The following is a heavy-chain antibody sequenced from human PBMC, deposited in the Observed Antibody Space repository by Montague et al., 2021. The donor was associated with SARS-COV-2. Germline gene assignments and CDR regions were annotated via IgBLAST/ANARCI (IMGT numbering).Heavy chain of an antibody. Sequence: SETLSLTCTVAGGSISSGSYYWGWIRQPPGKGLEWIGNIHSSGSTYYKSRVTISVDTSKNQFSLKVTSVTAADTAVYYCARRLGSSGWLDYWGQGTLVTVSS. CDR1: GGSISSGSYY. V-gene: IGHV4-39*01. D-gene: IGHD6-25*01. CDR3: ARRLGSSGWLDY. CDR2: IHSSGST. J-gene: IGHJ4*02.